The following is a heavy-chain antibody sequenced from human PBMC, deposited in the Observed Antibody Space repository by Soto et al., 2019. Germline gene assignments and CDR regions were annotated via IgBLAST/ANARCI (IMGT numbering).Heavy chain of an antibody. J-gene: IGHJ5*02. CDR1: GASVTSGSYF. V-gene: IGHV4-31*02. D-gene: IGHD1-26*01. CDR2: IYSSGAT. Sequence: PSETLSLTCSVSGASVTSGSYFWTWIRQLPGKGLQWIGYIYSSGATHYKPSLQSRLSMSLDTSGNHFSLRLTSVTVADTAVYYCAVHRATPGAALSNWFGPWGQGSLVTVSS. CDR3: AVHRATPGAALSNWFGP.